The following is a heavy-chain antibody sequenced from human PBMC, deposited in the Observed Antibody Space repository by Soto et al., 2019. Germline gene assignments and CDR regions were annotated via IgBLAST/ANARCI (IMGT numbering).Heavy chain of an antibody. D-gene: IGHD3-16*01. CDR2: INIDGSTT. CDR3: ARGGRGGFDY. J-gene: IGHJ4*02. V-gene: IGHV3-74*01. Sequence: EVQLVESGGGLVQPGGSLRLSCAASGFTFSSYWMRWVRQGPGKGLVWVSRINIDGSTTNYADSVKGRFTISRDNAKNTLYLQMNSLXXXXXXXXXCARGGRGGFDYWGQGTLVXVSS. CDR1: GFTFSSYW.